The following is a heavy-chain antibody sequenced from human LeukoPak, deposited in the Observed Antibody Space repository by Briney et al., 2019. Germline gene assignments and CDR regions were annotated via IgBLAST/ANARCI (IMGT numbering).Heavy chain of an antibody. CDR1: AFTFSSYA. CDR3: AREHWDFDY. D-gene: IGHD7-27*01. J-gene: IGHJ4*02. Sequence: QPGGSLRLSCAASAFTFSSYAMSWVRQAPGKRLEWVSEISGSGESTYYGDSVKGRFTISRDNSKNTLYLQMNSLRAGDTAIYYCAREHWDFDYWGQGTLVTVSS. V-gene: IGHV3-23*01. CDR2: ISGSGEST.